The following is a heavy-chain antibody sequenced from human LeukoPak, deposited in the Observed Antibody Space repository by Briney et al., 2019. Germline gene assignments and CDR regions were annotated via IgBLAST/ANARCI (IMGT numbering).Heavy chain of an antibody. CDR2: IQYDGSNK. D-gene: IGHD3-3*01. V-gene: IGHV3-30*04. J-gene: IGHJ3*01. Sequence: GGSLRLSCAASGFTFSSYAMHWVRQAPGKGLEWVAFIQYDGSNKYYADSVNGLFTISRDNSKNTLYLQMNSLRAEDTAVYYCARDLTSQGEWIDAFDLWGQGTMVTVSS. CDR3: ARDLTSQGEWIDAFDL. CDR1: GFTFSSYA.